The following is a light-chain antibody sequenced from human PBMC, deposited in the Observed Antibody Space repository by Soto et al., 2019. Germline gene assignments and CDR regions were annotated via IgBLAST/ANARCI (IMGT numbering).Light chain of an antibody. V-gene: IGLV2-14*01. CDR3: SSYTGSSTYVV. CDR1: SSDVGGYNY. CDR2: DVS. Sequence: QSVLTQPASVSGSPGQSITISCTGTSSDVGGYNYVSWYQQHPGKAPKLMIYDVSNRPSGVSNRFSGSKSANTASLTISGLQAEDEADPYGSSYTGSSTYVVFGGGTKVTVL. J-gene: IGLJ2*01.